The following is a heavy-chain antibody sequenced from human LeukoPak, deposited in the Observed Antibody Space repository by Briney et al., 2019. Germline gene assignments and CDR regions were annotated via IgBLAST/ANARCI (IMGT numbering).Heavy chain of an antibody. CDR3: GIWGVEAGIDD. CDR1: GISVSAYW. D-gene: IGHD6-13*01. V-gene: IGHV3-7*01. Sequence: PGGSLRLSCAAPGISVSAYWMSWVRQAPGKGLEWVANRNEAGSEKPYVDSVKGRFTISRDNAKNPLYLGMNSLRAEDTAVYYCGIWGVEAGIDDGGQGTLVIVSS. J-gene: IGHJ4*02. CDR2: RNEAGSEK.